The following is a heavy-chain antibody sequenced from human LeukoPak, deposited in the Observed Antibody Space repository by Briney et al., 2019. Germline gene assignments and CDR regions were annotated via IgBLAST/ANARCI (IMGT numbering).Heavy chain of an antibody. Sequence: PGGSLRLSCAASGFTFSSYWMHWVRQAPGKGLVWVSRINSDGSSTSYADSVKGRFTISRDNAKNTLYLQMNSLRAEDTAVYYCASDFSYYYGSGSYYPNNWFDPWGQGTLVTVSS. CDR3: ASDFSYYYGSGSYYPNNWFDP. J-gene: IGHJ5*02. CDR1: GFTFSSYW. V-gene: IGHV3-74*01. CDR2: INSDGSST. D-gene: IGHD3-10*01.